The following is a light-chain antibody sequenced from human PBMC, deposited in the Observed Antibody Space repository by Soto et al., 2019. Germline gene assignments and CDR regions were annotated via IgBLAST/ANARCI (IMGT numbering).Light chain of an antibody. CDR1: QSVRSSY. CDR2: GAS. V-gene: IGKV3-20*01. J-gene: IGKJ1*01. Sequence: EIVLTQSPGTLSLSPGERATLSCSASQSVRSSYLAWYQQRPGQAPRLLIYGASNRATGIPDRFSGSGSGTDFTLTISRLEPEDFEGYYCQHYGTSWWTFGQGTKVEI. CDR3: QHYGTSWWT.